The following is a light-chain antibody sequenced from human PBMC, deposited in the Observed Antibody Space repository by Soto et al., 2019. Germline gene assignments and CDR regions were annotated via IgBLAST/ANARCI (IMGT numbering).Light chain of an antibody. CDR3: AAWDDSLNGWV. Sequence: QSVLTQSPSASGTPGKRSTSFFLGATPNIGSNTLNWYQHVPGTAPRVLIYNNNQRPSGVADRFSGSKSGTSASLAISGLQSEDEADYYCAAWDDSLNGWVFGGGTKLTVL. CDR1: TPNIGSNT. V-gene: IGLV1-44*01. J-gene: IGLJ3*02. CDR2: NNN.